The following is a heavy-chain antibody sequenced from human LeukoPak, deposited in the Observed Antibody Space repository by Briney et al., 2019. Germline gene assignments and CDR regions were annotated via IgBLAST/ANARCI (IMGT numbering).Heavy chain of an antibody. CDR3: GRVARGNYYHFDS. V-gene: IGHV3-48*04. J-gene: IGHJ4*02. CDR2: ISFNSETT. Sequence: PGGSLRLSCAASGFTFSSFSLTWVRQAPGKGLEWLSYISFNSETTSYADSVKGRFTRSRDYAKNSLYLQMNSLRAEDTAVYYCGRVARGNYYHFDSWGQGTLVTVSS. CDR1: GFTFSSFS. D-gene: IGHD1-26*01.